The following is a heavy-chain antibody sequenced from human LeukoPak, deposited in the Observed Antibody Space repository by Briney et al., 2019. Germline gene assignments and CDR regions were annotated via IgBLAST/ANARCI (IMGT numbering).Heavy chain of an antibody. J-gene: IGHJ4*02. D-gene: IGHD6-13*01. CDR1: GFTFSSYA. CDR2: ISGSGGST. V-gene: IGHV3-23*01. CDR3: AKSFRAAAGMFGDY. Sequence: PGXSLRLSCAASGFTFSSYAMSWVRQAPGKGLEWVSAISGSGGSTYYADSVKGRFTISRDNSKNTLYLQMNSLRAEDTAVYYCAKSFRAAAGMFGDYWGQGTLVTVSS.